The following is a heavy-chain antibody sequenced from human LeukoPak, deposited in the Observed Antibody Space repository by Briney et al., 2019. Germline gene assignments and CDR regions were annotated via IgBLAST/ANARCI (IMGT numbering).Heavy chain of an antibody. CDR3: ARHGYYYDSSGSFDL. V-gene: IGHV4-59*08. J-gene: IGHJ2*01. CDR2: IYYSGST. CDR1: GGSISSYY. Sequence: SETLSLTCTVSGGSISSYYWSWIRQPPGKGLEWIGYIYYSGSTNYNPSLKSRVTISVDTSKNQFSLKLSSVTAADTAVYYCARHGYYYDSSGSFDLWGRGTLVTVSS. D-gene: IGHD3-22*01.